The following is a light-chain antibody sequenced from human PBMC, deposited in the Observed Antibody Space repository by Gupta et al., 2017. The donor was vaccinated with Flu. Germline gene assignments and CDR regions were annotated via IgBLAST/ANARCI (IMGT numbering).Light chain of an antibody. CDR2: SNN. CDR1: SPNLGLNT. V-gene: IGLV1-44*01. CDR3: AAWDDSLNGRV. Sequence: HSVLPQPPSASATPGQRVTIPCSGSSPNLGLNTVNWYQQLPGTAPKLLIYSNNERPSGVPDRVSGSKSGTSASLAISGLQSEDEADYYCAAWDDSLNGRVFGGGTKLTVL. J-gene: IGLJ2*01.